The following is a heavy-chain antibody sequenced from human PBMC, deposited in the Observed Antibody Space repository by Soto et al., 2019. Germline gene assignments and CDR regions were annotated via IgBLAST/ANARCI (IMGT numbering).Heavy chain of an antibody. J-gene: IGHJ6*03. CDR3: ARESVVGRYGDPRPYYMDV. D-gene: IGHD4-17*01. Sequence: SETLSLTCTVSSGSISNYYWSWIRQPPRKGLEWIGYIYYSGSTNYNPSLESQVTISVDTSKNQFSLRLSSVTAADTAVYYCARESVVGRYGDPRPYYMDVWGKGTTVTVSS. CDR1: SGSISNYY. V-gene: IGHV4-59*01. CDR2: IYYSGST.